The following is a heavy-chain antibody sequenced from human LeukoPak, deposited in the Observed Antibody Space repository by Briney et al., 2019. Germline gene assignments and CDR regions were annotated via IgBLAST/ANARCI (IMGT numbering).Heavy chain of an antibody. D-gene: IGHD4-11*01. CDR3: AKYHDYSNYYYYYYGMDV. CDR2: ISGSGDST. V-gene: IGHV3-23*01. CDR1: GFTFSTYA. Sequence: PGGSLRLSCAASGFTFSTYAVNWVRQAPGKGLEWVSTISGSGDSTYYADSVEGRFTISRDNSKNTLYLQMNSLRAEDTAVYYCAKYHDYSNYYYYYYGMDVWGQGTTVTVSS. J-gene: IGHJ6*02.